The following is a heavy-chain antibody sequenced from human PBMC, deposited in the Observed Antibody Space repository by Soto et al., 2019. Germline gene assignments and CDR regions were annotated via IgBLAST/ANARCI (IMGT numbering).Heavy chain of an antibody. CDR3: ARVYSDPLIDAYDL. Sequence: EVQLVESGGGLVQPGGSLRLSCAGYGFTFSGYEMTWVRQAPGKGLEWVSHISYRGSPIYYADSVKGRFTISRDNAQNSVYLQMNSLRGDDTAVYYCARVYSDPLIDAYDLWGQGTMVTVSS. CDR1: GFTFSGYE. CDR2: ISYRGSPI. V-gene: IGHV3-48*03. J-gene: IGHJ3*01. D-gene: IGHD4-17*01.